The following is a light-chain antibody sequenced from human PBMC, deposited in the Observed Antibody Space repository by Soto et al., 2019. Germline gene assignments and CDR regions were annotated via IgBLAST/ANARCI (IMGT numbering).Light chain of an antibody. Sequence: EIVVTQSPATLSVSPGERATLSCRASQSVSSNLAWYQQKPGQAPRLLIYGASTRATGIPARFSGSGSGTEFTLTISSLQSEDFAVYYCQQYNNPYTFGQGTKLEIK. CDR2: GAS. V-gene: IGKV3-15*01. J-gene: IGKJ2*01. CDR3: QQYNNPYT. CDR1: QSVSSN.